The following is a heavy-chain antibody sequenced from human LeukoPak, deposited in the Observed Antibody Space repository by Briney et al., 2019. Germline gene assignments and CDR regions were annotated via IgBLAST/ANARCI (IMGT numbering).Heavy chain of an antibody. CDR2: INSDGSST. CDR3: ERAPPRSASFDL. J-gene: IGHJ2*01. D-gene: IGHD2-15*01. CDR1: GFTFSSYW. V-gene: IGHV3-74*01. Sequence: GGSLRLSCAASGFTFSSYWMHWVRQAPGKGLVWVSRINSDGSSTSYADSVKGRFTISRDNAKNTLYLQMNSLRAEDTAVYYWERAPPRSASFDLGGRGTLVTVP.